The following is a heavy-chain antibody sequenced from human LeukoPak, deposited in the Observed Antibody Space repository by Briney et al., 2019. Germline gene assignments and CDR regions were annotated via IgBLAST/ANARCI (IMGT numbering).Heavy chain of an antibody. Sequence: GRSLRLSCAASGFTFSSYAMHWVRQAPGKGLEWVAVISYGGSNKYYADSVKGRFTISRDNSKNTLYLQMNSLRAEDTAVYYCASTTDYWGQGTLVTVSS. CDR3: ASTTDY. V-gene: IGHV3-30-3*01. D-gene: IGHD1-1*01. CDR1: GFTFSSYA. J-gene: IGHJ4*02. CDR2: ISYGGSNK.